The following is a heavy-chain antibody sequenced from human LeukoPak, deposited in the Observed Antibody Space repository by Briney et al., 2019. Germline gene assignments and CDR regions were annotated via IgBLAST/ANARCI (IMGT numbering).Heavy chain of an antibody. D-gene: IGHD3-10*01. CDR1: GFTFSSYG. CDR2: ISYDGNNK. V-gene: IGHV3-30*03. Sequence: PGRSLRLSCAASGFTFSSYGMHWVRQAPGHGLDYLPVISYDGNNKYYADSVKGRFTISRDNSKNTLYLQMNSLRAEDTAVYYCACITMVRGVTNSEGWGQGTLVTVSS. CDR3: ACITMVRGVTNSEG. J-gene: IGHJ4*02.